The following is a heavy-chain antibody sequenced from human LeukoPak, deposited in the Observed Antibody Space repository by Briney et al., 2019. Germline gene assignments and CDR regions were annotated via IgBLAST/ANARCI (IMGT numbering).Heavy chain of an antibody. Sequence: GGSLRLSCAASGFTFSSYSMNWVREAPGKGLEWVSSISSSSSYLYYADSVKGRFTISRDNAKNSLYLQMHSLRAEDTAVYYCARDSPPLTTTAAGTGYFDYWGQGTLVTVSS. D-gene: IGHD6-13*01. V-gene: IGHV3-21*01. J-gene: IGHJ4*02. CDR2: ISSSSSYL. CDR1: GFTFSSYS. CDR3: ARDSPPLTTTAAGTGYFDY.